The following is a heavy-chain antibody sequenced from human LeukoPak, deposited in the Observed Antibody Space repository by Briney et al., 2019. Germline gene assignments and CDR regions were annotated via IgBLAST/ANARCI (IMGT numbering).Heavy chain of an antibody. J-gene: IGHJ3*02. D-gene: IGHD3-9*01. CDR2: INDSGGST. V-gene: IGHV3-23*01. CDR3: AKLLTGYNIDAFDI. CDR1: GFTFSNYA. Sequence: GGSLRLSCAASGFTFSNYAMSWVRQAPGKGLEWVSAINDSGGSTYYADSVKGRFTISRDNSKNTLYLQMNSLRAEDTAVYYCAKLLTGYNIDAFDIWGQGTMVIVSS.